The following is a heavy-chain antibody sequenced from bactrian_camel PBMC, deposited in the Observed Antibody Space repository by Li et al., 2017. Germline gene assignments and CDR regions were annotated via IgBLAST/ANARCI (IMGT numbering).Heavy chain of an antibody. V-gene: IGHV3S25*01. CDR2: ISYDGRSK. D-gene: IGHD5*01. J-gene: IGHJ4*01. CDR1: GFTFSTSW. CDR3: AARQRIGSVRLCDFVDEYNF. Sequence: QLVESGGDLVHPGGSLTLSCAASGFTFSTSWMHWVRQAPGKGLEWVSGISYDGRSKNYADSVKGRFTISQDNAKNTVYLQMNSLKPEDTAMYYCAARQRIGSVRLCDFVDEYNFWGQGTQVTVS.